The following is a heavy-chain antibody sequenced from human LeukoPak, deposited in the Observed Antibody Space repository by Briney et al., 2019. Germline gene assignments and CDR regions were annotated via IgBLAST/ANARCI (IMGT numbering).Heavy chain of an antibody. CDR1: GYSFTSYW. D-gene: IGHD6-13*01. J-gene: IGHJ4*02. CDR3: ARHDVAAAGTEWYDY. V-gene: IGHV5-51*01. Sequence: GESLKISCKGSGYSFTSYWIGWVRQMPGKGLEWMGIIYPGDSDTRYSPSFQGQVTISADKSISTAYLQWSSLKASDTAMYYCARHDVAAAGTEWYDYWGQGTLVTVSP. CDR2: IYPGDSDT.